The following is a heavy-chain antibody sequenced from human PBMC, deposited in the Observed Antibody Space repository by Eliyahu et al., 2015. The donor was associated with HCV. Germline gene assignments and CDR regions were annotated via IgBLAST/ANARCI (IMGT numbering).Heavy chain of an antibody. V-gene: IGHV3-74*03. D-gene: IGHD6-6*01. CDR2: INSDGSNT. J-gene: IGHJ3*02. CDR3: ARDFVAKDAFDI. Sequence: DVQLVQSGGGXVQPGGSLRLSCVASGFTFRNYWIHWFRQAPGEGLMWVSRINSDGSNTAYMNSARGRFTISRDNAKGTVYLQMNSLRVEDTGVYYCARDFVAKDAFDIWGQGTGVTVSS. CDR1: GFTFRNYW.